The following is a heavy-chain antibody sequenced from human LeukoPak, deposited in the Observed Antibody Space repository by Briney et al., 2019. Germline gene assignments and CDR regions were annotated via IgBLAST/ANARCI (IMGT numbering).Heavy chain of an antibody. D-gene: IGHD2-2*01. Sequence: GGSLRLSCVGSGFNFDDYAMNWVRQAPGRGLEWISRISWNGDKIKYADPVKDRFTISRDNASNSLYLQMNNLRAEHTPVYYCARPRGCGSARCNNLDSWGQGTLVTVSS. V-gene: IGHV3-20*04. CDR3: ARPRGCGSARCNNLDS. J-gene: IGHJ4*02. CDR2: ISWNGDKI. CDR1: GFNFDDYA.